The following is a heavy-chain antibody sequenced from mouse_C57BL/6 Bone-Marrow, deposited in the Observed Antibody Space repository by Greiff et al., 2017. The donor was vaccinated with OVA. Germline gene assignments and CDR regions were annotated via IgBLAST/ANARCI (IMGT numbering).Heavy chain of an antibody. V-gene: IGHV1-55*01. CDR1: GYTFPSYW. Sequence: QVQLQQPGAELVKPGASVKMSCKASGYTFPSYWITWVKQRPGQGLEWIGDIYPGSGRTKYNEKFKSKATLTVDTSSSTAYMQRSSLTSEDSAVYYCARSGITTVEGDFAMDYWGQGTSVTVSS. CDR3: ARSGITTVEGDFAMDY. D-gene: IGHD1-1*01. CDR2: IYPGSGRT. J-gene: IGHJ4*01.